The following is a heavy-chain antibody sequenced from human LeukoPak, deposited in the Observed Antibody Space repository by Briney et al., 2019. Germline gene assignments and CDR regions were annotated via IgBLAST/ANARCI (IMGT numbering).Heavy chain of an antibody. CDR1: GFTFSSYA. V-gene: IGHV3-23*01. CDR2: ISGSGGST. D-gene: IGHD2-15*01. Sequence: HLGGSLRLSCAASGFTFSSYAMSWVRQAPGKGLEWVSAISGSGGSTYYADSVKGRFTISRDNSKNTLYLQMNSLRAEDTAVYYCAKDMVVDIVVVVAAYFDYWGQGTLVTVSS. CDR3: AKDMVVDIVVVVAAYFDY. J-gene: IGHJ4*02.